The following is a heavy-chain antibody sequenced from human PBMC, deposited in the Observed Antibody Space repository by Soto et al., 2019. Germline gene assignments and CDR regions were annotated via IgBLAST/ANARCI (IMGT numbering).Heavy chain of an antibody. D-gene: IGHD3-3*01. V-gene: IGHV1-58*01. J-gene: IGHJ6*02. CDR3: AAGWLRFWGRFPQPYYGMDV. Sequence: SVKVSCKASGFTFTNSAVQWVRQARGQRLEWIGWIVVGSGNTNYAQKFQERVTITRDMSTSTAYMELSSLRSEDRAVYYCAAGWLRFWGRFPQPYYGMDVWGQGTTVTVSS. CDR2: IVVGSGNT. CDR1: GFTFTNSA.